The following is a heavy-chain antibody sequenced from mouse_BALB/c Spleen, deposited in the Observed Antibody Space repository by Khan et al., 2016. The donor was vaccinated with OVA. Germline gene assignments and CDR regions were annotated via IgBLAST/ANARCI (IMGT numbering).Heavy chain of an antibody. Sequence: EVQLVESGTVLARPGTSVKMSCKASGYTFTSYWMHWVKQRPGQGLEWIGAIYPGNSDTSYNQKFKGKAKLTAVTSTSTAYMVLSSLTNEDSAFYYCTRFGYLFAYWGQGTLVTVSA. J-gene: IGHJ3*01. CDR1: GYTFTSYW. D-gene: IGHD2-2*01. CDR3: TRFGYLFAY. CDR2: IYPGNSDT. V-gene: IGHV1-5*01.